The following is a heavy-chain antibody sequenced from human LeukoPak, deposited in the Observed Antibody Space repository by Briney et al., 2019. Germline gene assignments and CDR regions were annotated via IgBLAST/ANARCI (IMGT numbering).Heavy chain of an antibody. CDR3: ARDTTVTTFDY. CDR2: ISGSGGST. V-gene: IGHV3-23*01. Sequence: GGSLRLSCAASGFTFSSYAMSWVRQAPGKGLEWVSAISGSGGSTYYADSVKGRFTISRDNAKNSLYLQMNSLRAEDTAVYYCARDTTVTTFDYWGQGTLVTVSS. J-gene: IGHJ4*02. CDR1: GFTFSSYA. D-gene: IGHD4-17*01.